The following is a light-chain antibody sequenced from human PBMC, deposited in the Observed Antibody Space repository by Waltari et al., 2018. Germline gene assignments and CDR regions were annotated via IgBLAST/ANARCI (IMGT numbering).Light chain of an antibody. Sequence: RPSGIPDRFSGSKSGTSATLAITGLQAGDEADYYCATWDSSLSAVFGGGTKLTVL. J-gene: IGLJ3*02. V-gene: IGLV1-51*01. CDR3: ATWDSSLSAV.